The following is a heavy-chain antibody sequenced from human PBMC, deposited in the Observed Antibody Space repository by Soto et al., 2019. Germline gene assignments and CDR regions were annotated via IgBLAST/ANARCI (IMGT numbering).Heavy chain of an antibody. V-gene: IGHV1-18*01. CDR2: ISAYNGNT. Sequence: ASVKVSCKASGYTFTSYGISWVRQAPGQGLEWMGWISAYNGNTNYAQKLQGRVTMTTDTSTSTAYMELRSLRSDDTAVYYCARVTADDDGAGDGWFDPWGQGTLVTVSS. J-gene: IGHJ5*02. CDR1: GYTFTSYG. CDR3: ARVTADDDGAGDGWFDP. D-gene: IGHD4-17*01.